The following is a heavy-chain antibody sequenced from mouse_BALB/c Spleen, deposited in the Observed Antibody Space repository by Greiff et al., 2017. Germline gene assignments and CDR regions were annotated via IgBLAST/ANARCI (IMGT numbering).Heavy chain of an antibody. CDR1: GFSLTSYG. V-gene: IGHV2-9*02. J-gene: IGHJ1*01. CDR3: ARDYYGSSYFWYFDV. CDR2: IWAGGST. Sequence: QVQLKESGPGLVAPSQSLSITCTVSGFSLTSYGVHWVRQPPGKGLEWLGVIWAGGSTNYNSALMSRLSISKDNSKSQVFLKMNSLQTDDTAMYYCARDYYGSSYFWYFDVWGAGTTVTVSS. D-gene: IGHD1-1*01.